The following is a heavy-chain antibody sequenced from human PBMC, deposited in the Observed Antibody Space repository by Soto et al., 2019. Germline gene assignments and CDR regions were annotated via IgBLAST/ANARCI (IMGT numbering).Heavy chain of an antibody. CDR2: SRNKANSYNT. V-gene: IGHV3-72*01. J-gene: IGHJ4*02. CDR1: GFTFSDYY. CDR3: ARATGGSYDY. Sequence: EVKLVESGGGLVQPGGSLRLSCAASGFTFSDYYMDWVRQVPGKGLEWVGRSRNKANSYNTEYAASVKDRFSISRDNSKDSMYLQMDSLKTEDTAVYYCARATGGSYDYWGQGALVTVSS. D-gene: IGHD1-26*01.